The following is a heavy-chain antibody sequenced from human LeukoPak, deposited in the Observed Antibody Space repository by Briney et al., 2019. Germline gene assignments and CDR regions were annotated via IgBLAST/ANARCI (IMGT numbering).Heavy chain of an antibody. CDR1: GGSFSGYY. Sequence: SETLSLACAVYGGSFSGYYWSWIRQPPGKGLEWIGEINHSGSTNYNPSLKSRVTISVDTSKNQFSLKLSSVTAADTAVYYCARVGYYDFWSGYLQDWGQGTLVTVSS. CDR2: INHSGST. V-gene: IGHV4-34*01. J-gene: IGHJ4*02. D-gene: IGHD3-3*01. CDR3: ARVGYYDFWSGYLQD.